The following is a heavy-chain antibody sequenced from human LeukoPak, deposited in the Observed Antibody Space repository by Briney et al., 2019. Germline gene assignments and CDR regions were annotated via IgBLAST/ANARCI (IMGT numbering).Heavy chain of an antibody. Sequence: SETLSLTCTVSGGSISSYYWSWIRQPPGKGLGWIGYIYYSGSTNYNPSLKSRVTISVDTSKNQFSLKLSSVTAADTAVYYCARGYSSTLFDYWGQGILVTVSS. V-gene: IGHV4-59*01. CDR1: GGSISSYY. CDR2: IYYSGST. CDR3: ARGYSSTLFDY. D-gene: IGHD6-19*01. J-gene: IGHJ4*02.